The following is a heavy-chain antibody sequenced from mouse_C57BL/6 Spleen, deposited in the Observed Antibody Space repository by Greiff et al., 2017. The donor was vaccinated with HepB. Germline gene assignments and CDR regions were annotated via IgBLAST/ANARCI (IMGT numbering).Heavy chain of an antibody. D-gene: IGHD2-2*01. CDR3: GISYGYDGGYYFDY. J-gene: IGHJ2*01. V-gene: IGHV1-11*01. Sequence: VQLQQSGAELASPGASVTLSCKASGYTFTDHIMNWVKKRPGQGLEWIGRIYPVSGETNYNQKFMGKATLSVDRSSSTVYMGLNSLTSEDPAVYYWGISYGYDGGYYFDYWGQGTTLTVSS. CDR1: GYTFTDHI. CDR2: IYPVSGET.